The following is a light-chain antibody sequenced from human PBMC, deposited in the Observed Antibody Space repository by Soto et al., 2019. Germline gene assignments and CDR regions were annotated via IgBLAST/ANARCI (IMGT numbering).Light chain of an antibody. CDR1: SRDVGRYNY. CDR3: SSYTSSSGYV. Sequence: QSVLTQPSSVSGYPGQSINISCTGPSRDVGRYNYVSWYQQHPGKAPKLKIYDVRKQPSGVSKCYSRTKPGNTASLTICELQAEDGADYYCSSYTSSSGYVFGTGTKVTVL. J-gene: IGLJ1*01. V-gene: IGLV2-14*01. CDR2: DVR.